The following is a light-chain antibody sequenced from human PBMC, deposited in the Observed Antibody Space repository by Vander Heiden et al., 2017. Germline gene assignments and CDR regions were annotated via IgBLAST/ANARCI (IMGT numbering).Light chain of an antibody. J-gene: IGLJ2*01. Sequence: YVLTQPPSVAVAPGETARTTCGGDNIESNSVNWYQQRPGRAPVLVVFDDSDRPSGIPERFSGSNSLNTATLTISRVEGGDEADYYCHVWDSLSDHVVFGGGTKLTVL. CDR2: DDS. CDR3: HVWDSLSDHVV. V-gene: IGLV3-21*02. CDR1: NIESNS.